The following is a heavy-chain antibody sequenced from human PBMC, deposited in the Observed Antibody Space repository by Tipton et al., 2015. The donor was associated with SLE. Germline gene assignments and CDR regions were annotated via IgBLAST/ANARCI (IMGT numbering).Heavy chain of an antibody. CDR1: GGSISSGYY. V-gene: IGHV4-38-2*01. J-gene: IGHJ6*03. CDR3: ARVGSSHYYYYYYLDV. Sequence: TLSLTCAVSGGSISSGYYWHWIRQPPGKGLEWIGSIYHSGSTYYKPSLKSRVTISVDTSKNQFSLKLSSVTAADTAVYYCARVGSSHYYYYYYLDVWGKGTTVTVSS. CDR2: IYHSGST. D-gene: IGHD6-6*01.